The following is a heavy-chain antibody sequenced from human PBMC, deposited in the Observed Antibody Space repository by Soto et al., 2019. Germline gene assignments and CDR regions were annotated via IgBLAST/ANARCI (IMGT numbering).Heavy chain of an antibody. CDR3: ARYLGYSYGSNFDY. D-gene: IGHD5-18*01. CDR1: GYTFTSYG. Sequence: RASVKVSCKASGYTFTSYGISWVRQAPGQGFEWMGWISAYNGNTNYAQKLQGRVTMTTDTSTSTAYMELRSLRSDDTAVYYCARYLGYSYGSNFDYWGQGTLVTVSS. V-gene: IGHV1-18*01. J-gene: IGHJ4*02. CDR2: ISAYNGNT.